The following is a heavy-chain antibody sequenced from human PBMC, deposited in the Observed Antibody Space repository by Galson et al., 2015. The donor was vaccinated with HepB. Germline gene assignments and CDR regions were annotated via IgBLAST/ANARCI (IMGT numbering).Heavy chain of an antibody. V-gene: IGHV3-49*03. Sequence: SLRLSCAGSGFTFRDYGMNWIRQAPGKGLEWIGFIRSKTYGETAEYAASVKGRFSISRDDSKNIAYLQMNALTTEDTAVYYCTRDLCSDGDCYFDYWGQGTLVTVSS. D-gene: IGHD2-15*01. J-gene: IGHJ4*02. CDR2: IRSKTYGETA. CDR3: TRDLCSDGDCYFDY. CDR1: GFTFRDYG.